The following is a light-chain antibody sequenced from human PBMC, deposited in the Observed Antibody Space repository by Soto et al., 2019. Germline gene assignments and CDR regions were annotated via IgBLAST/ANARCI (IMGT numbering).Light chain of an antibody. CDR3: QQSYSTPPYT. CDR2: AAC. CDR1: QSISSY. V-gene: IGKV1-39*01. Sequence: DIQMTQSPSSLSASVGDRVTITCRASQSISSYVNWYQQKPGKAPKLLIYAACSLQSGVPSRFSGSGSGTDFTLTISSLQPEDFATYYCQQSYSTPPYTFGQGTKLEI. J-gene: IGKJ2*01.